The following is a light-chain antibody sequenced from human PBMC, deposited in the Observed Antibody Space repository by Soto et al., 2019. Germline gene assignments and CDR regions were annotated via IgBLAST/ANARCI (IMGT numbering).Light chain of an antibody. J-gene: IGLJ2*01. V-gene: IGLV2-8*01. CDR3: SSYTTIKTVV. CDR2: EVT. Sequence: QSALTQPPSASGSPGQSVTISCTGTSSDVGAYNYVSWYQQHPGKAPKLMIYEVTKRPSGVPDRFSGFKSANTAYLTISGVQPEDEADYHCSSYTTIKTVVFGGGTKLTVL. CDR1: SSDVGAYNY.